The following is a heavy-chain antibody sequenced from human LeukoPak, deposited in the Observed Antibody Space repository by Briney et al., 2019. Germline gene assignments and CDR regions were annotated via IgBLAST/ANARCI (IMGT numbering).Heavy chain of an antibody. CDR1: GFTFSSYP. Sequence: GGSLRLSCAASGFTFSSYPMSWVRQAPGKGLEWVSAISGSGGSTYYADSVKGRFTISRDNSKNTLYLQMNSLRAEDTAVYYCAKGLRTGVGPYMGYHYYMDVWGKGATVTVSS. D-gene: IGHD3-16*01. CDR3: AKGLRTGVGPYMGYHYYMDV. CDR2: ISGSGGST. V-gene: IGHV3-23*01. J-gene: IGHJ6*03.